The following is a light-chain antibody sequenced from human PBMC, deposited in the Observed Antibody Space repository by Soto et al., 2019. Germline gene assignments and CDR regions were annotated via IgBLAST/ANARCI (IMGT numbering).Light chain of an antibody. CDR1: SSDVGGYNY. V-gene: IGLV2-8*01. J-gene: IGLJ3*02. CDR3: SSYAGSNSWGV. Sequence: QSVLTQPPSASGSPGQSVTISCTGTSSDVGGYNYVSWYQQHPGKAPKLMIYEVSKRPSGVPDRFSGSKSGNTASLTVSGLQAEDEAEYYCSSYAGSNSWGVFGGGTQLTVL. CDR2: EVS.